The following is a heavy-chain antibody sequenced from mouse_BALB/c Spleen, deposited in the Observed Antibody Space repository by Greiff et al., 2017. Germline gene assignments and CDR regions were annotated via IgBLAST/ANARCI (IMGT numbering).Heavy chain of an antibody. D-gene: IGHD4-1*01. CDR3: ARKGLGRMDY. Sequence: VQLKESGAELVRPGALVKLSCKASGFNIKDYYMHWVKQRPEQGLEWIGWIDPENGNTIYDPKFQGKASITADTSSNTAYLQLSSLTSEDTAVYYCARKGLGRMDYWGQGTSVTVSS. V-gene: IGHV14-1*02. J-gene: IGHJ4*01. CDR2: IDPENGNT. CDR1: GFNIKDYY.